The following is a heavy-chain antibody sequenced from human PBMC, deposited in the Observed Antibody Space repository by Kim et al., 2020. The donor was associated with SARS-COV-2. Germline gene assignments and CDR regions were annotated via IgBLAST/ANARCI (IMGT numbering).Heavy chain of an antibody. CDR2: INPSGGST. J-gene: IGHJ6*02. V-gene: IGHV1-46*01. D-gene: IGHD3-10*01. CDR3: AREGFGYYYYYGMDV. CDR1: GYTFTSYY. Sequence: ASVKVSCKASGYTFTSYYMHWVRQAPGQGLEWMGIINPSGGSTSYAQKFQGRVTMTRDTSTSTVYMELSSLRSEDTAVYYCAREGFGYYYYYGMDVWGQGTTVTVSS.